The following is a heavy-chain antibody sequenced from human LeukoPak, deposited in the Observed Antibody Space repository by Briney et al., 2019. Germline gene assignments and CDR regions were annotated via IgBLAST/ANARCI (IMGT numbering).Heavy chain of an antibody. CDR2: ISGSGGST. D-gene: IGHD2-2*03. V-gene: IGHV3-23*01. J-gene: IGHJ6*03. CDR1: GFTFSSYA. Sequence: PGGSLRLSCAASGFTFSSYAMSWVRQAPGKGLEWVSAISGSGGSTYYADSVKGRFTISRDNSKNTLYLQMNSLRAEDTAVYYCAKGGYCSSTSCYHYYYYMDVWGKGTTVTVSS. CDR3: AKGGYCSSTSCYHYYYYMDV.